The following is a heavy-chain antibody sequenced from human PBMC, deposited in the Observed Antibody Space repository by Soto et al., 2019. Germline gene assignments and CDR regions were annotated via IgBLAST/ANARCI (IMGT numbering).Heavy chain of an antibody. CDR2: IYPGDSDT. CDR1: GYRFTSHC. CDR3: ARAAADRPFDAFDI. D-gene: IGHD6-13*01. Sequence: GQSVKISCKGCGYRFTSHCIGCVPQMPGKGLEWMGIIYPGDSDTRYSPSFQGQVTISADKSISTAYLQWSSLKASDTAMYYCARAAADRPFDAFDIWGQGTMVTVSS. J-gene: IGHJ3*02. V-gene: IGHV5-51*01.